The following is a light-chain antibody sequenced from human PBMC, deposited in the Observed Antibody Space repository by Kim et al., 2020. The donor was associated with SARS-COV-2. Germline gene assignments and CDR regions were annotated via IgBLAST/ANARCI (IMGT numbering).Light chain of an antibody. CDR3: QQRSEWPLT. Sequence: EIVLTQSPATLSLSPGERATLSCRASQSVSSYLAWFQQKPGQAPRLLIYDASNRATGIPARFGGSGSGTDFTLTITSLEPEDFVVYYCQQRSEWPLTFGGGTKVDIK. CDR2: DAS. J-gene: IGKJ4*01. V-gene: IGKV3-11*01. CDR1: QSVSSY.